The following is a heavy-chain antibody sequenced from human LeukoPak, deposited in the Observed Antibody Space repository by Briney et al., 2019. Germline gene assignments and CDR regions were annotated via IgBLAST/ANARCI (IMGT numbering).Heavy chain of an antibody. Sequence: GGSLRLSCAASGFTLDDYGVSWVRHAPGKGREWVSGITWNGGSTVYADCVKGRFTISRDNAKKSVYVQMTSLRAEDTAFYYCARRFYYDAFDIWGQGTMVTVSS. V-gene: IGHV3-20*04. J-gene: IGHJ3*02. D-gene: IGHD3-10*01. CDR3: ARRFYYDAFDI. CDR2: ITWNGGST. CDR1: GFTLDDYG.